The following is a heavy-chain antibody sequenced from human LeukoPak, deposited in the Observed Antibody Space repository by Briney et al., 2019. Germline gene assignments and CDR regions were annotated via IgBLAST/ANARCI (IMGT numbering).Heavy chain of an antibody. CDR2: IYYSGNT. D-gene: IGHD1-14*01. CDR1: GGSIGSSY. V-gene: IGHV4-59*01. CDR3: ARAPLPPLFDY. Sequence: SETLSLTCTVSGGSIGSSYWNWIRQPPGKGLEWIGYIYYSGNTNYNPSLKSRVTFSMDTSKNQFSLRLTSVTATDTAVYYCARAPLPPLFDYWGQGTLVTVS. J-gene: IGHJ4*02.